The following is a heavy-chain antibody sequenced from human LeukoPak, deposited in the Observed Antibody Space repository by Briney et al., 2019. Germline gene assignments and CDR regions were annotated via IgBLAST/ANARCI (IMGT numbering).Heavy chain of an antibody. CDR1: GFTFSDYY. D-gene: IGHD6-13*01. V-gene: IGHV3-11*01. Sequence: GGSLRLSCAASGFTFSDYYMSWIRQAPGKGLEWVSYISSSGSTIYYADSVKGRFTISRDNAKNSLYLQMNSLRAEDTAVYYCARDSEYSSSWYRGYYYYYYYMDVWGKGTTVTVSS. CDR2: ISSSGSTI. J-gene: IGHJ6*03. CDR3: ARDSEYSSSWYRGYYYYYYYMDV.